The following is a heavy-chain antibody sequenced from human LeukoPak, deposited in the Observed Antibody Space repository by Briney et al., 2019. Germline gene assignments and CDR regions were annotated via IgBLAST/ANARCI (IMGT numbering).Heavy chain of an antibody. CDR3: ARDATIKYYGSGSYYPD. CDR2: IYYSGST. V-gene: IGHV4-59*01. J-gene: IGHJ4*02. Sequence: SETLSLTCNVSGGSISSYYWSWIRQPPGKGLEWIGYIYYSGSTNYNPSLKSRVTISVDTSKNQFSLKLSSVTAADTAVYYCARDATIKYYGSGSYYPDWGQGTLVTVSS. CDR1: GGSISSYY. D-gene: IGHD3-10*01.